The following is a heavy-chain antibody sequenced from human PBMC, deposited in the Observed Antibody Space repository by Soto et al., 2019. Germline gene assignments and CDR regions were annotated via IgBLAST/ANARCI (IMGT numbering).Heavy chain of an antibody. Sequence: ASVKVSCKASGYIFTTYGLHWVRQAPGQRLEWMAWINAGNGNTRYSQKFQGRVTITRDTSASTAYMELSSLRSDDTAVYCCARQGPYSSGWPPALSLDCWGQGTLVTVSS. V-gene: IGHV1-3*01. CDR3: ARQGPYSSGWPPALSLDC. CDR2: INAGNGNT. J-gene: IGHJ4*01. D-gene: IGHD6-19*01. CDR1: GYIFTTYG.